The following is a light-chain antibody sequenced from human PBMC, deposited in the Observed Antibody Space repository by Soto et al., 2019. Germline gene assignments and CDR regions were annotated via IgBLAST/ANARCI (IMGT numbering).Light chain of an antibody. Sequence: DIVLTQSPATLSLSPGEKATLSCRASQSISTYLAWYQQKPGQAPRLLIYGASTRASGIPARFSGSVSGTYFTITISSLVPEDFAVYHCQQRCTWRSFGGGTKVVI. CDR2: GAS. J-gene: IGKJ4*02. CDR3: QQRCTWRS. V-gene: IGKV3-11*01. CDR1: QSISTY.